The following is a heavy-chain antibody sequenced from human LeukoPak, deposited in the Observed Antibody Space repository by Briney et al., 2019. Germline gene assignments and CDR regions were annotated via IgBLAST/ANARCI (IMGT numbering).Heavy chain of an antibody. CDR1: GFTFTTYT. D-gene: IGHD6-19*01. CDR2: INAANGNT. CDR3: ARGAPIRVAVAATFDP. V-gene: IGHV1-3*01. Sequence: ASVKVSCKPSGFTFTTYTMHWVRQAPGQRLEWMGWINAANGNTQYSQKFQGRVTITRDASASTAYMELSSPRSEDTAVYYCARGAPIRVAVAATFDPWGQGTLVTVPS. J-gene: IGHJ5*02.